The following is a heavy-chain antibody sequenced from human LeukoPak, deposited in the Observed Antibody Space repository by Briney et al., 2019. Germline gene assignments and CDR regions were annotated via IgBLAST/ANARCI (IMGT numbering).Heavy chain of an antibody. J-gene: IGHJ4*02. CDR1: GFTVSSNY. CDR3: AKDSSSSGSVFDY. D-gene: IGHD6-19*01. Sequence: GGSLRLSCAASGFTVSSNYMSWVRQAPGKGLEWVSVIYSGGSTYYADSVKGRFTISRDNAKNSLYLQMDSLRAEDTALYYCAKDSSSSGSVFDYWGQGTLVTVSS. CDR2: IYSGGST. V-gene: IGHV3-53*05.